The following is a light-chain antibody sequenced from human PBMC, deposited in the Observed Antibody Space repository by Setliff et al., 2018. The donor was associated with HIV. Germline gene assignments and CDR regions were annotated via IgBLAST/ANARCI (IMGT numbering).Light chain of an antibody. CDR3: SSYTSSTTFLV. Sequence: QSALAQPASVSGSPGQSITISCTGTSSDVGGYDFVSWYQFHPGRAPRLMIYDVNKRSSGVSNRFSCSKSGDTASLTISWLQAEDEADYFCSSYTSSTTFLVFGGGTKVTVL. CDR1: SSDVGGYDF. J-gene: IGLJ3*02. V-gene: IGLV2-14*03. CDR2: DVN.